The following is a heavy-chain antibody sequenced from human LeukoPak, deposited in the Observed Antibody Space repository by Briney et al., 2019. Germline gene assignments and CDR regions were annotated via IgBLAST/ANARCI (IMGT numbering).Heavy chain of an antibody. CDR2: ISSSGSTI. CDR3: ARSYYYDSSGYDEFDY. D-gene: IGHD3-22*01. V-gene: IGHV3-48*03. Sequence: GGSLRLSCAASGFTFSSYEMNWVRQAPGKGLEWVSYISSSGSTIYYADSVKGRFTISRDNAKNSLYLQMSSLRAEDTAVYYCARSYYYDSSGYDEFDYWGQGTLVTVSS. J-gene: IGHJ4*02. CDR1: GFTFSSYE.